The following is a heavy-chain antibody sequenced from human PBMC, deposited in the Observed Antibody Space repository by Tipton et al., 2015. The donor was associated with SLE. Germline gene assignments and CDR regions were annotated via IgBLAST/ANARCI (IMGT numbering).Heavy chain of an antibody. CDR1: GGSFY. CDR3: ARLREATGLFSKRGWLDP. V-gene: IGHV4-34*01. Sequence: TLSLTCAVYGGSFYWSWIRQPPGKGLEWVGEIDRRGNTKYNPSLTSRVVISVDTSRNQFSLKLKSVTAADTAIYYCARLREATGLFSKRGWLDPWGQGNMVTVSS. CDR2: IDRRGNT. J-gene: IGHJ5*02. D-gene: IGHD5-12*01.